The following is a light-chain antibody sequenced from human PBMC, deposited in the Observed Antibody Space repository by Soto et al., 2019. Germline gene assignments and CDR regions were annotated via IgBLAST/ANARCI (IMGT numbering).Light chain of an antibody. CDR1: QSVNTKS. CDR2: GAS. CDR3: HQYDSWT. J-gene: IGKJ1*01. V-gene: IGKV3-20*01. Sequence: EIVLTQSPVSLSLSPGERASLSCRASQSVNTKSLAWYQQKTGQPPRLLIHGASSRATGIPDRFSGSGSGTDFTLTISRLEPEDFAVYYCHQYDSWTFGQGTKVDIK.